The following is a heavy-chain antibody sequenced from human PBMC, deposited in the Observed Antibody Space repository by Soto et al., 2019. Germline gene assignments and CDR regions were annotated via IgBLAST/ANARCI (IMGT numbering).Heavy chain of an antibody. Sequence: QVQLQESGPGLVKPSQTLSLTCSVSGGSISSGGYYWSWVRQHPGKGLEWIGYIYYSGNTFYNPSLKSRLTVSVDTSKTQFSLKLISGTAADTAVYYCARSALGGGSSGDSSDYWGQGTLVTVSS. CDR3: ARSALGGGSSGDSSDY. V-gene: IGHV4-31*03. CDR1: GGSISSGGYY. D-gene: IGHD3-22*01. J-gene: IGHJ4*02. CDR2: IYYSGNT.